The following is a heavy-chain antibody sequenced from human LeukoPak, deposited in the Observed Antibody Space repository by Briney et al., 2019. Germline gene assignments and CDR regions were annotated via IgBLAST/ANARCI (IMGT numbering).Heavy chain of an antibody. CDR1: GFNLRNYV. V-gene: IGHV3-7*01. Sequence: GGSLRLSCAASGFNLRNYVMSWVRQAPGKGLEWVANIKTDASEKYYADSVRGRFTISRDNAKMSLYLQMNSLRVEDTAVYYCATYSTRNAREFQSWGQGTLVTVSS. D-gene: IGHD4-11*01. CDR2: IKTDASEK. J-gene: IGHJ1*01. CDR3: ATYSTRNAREFQS.